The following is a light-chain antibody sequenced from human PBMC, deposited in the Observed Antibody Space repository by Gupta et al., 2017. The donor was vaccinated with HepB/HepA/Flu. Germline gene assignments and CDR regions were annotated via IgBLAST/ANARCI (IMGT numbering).Light chain of an antibody. CDR1: SGSVSTSHN. J-gene: IGLJ3*02. Sequence: QTVVTQEPSLSVSPGGPFTLTCGFASGSVSTSHNPCWYQQTPGQAARTLIYRTNIRASGVPDRFSGSILGNKGALTITGAQADDESDYYCLLFVRSGTWMFGGGTKLTVL. CDR3: LLFVRSGTWM. V-gene: IGLV8-61*01. CDR2: RTN.